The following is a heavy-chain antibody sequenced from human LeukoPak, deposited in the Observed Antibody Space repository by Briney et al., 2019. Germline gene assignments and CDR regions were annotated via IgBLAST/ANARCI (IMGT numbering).Heavy chain of an antibody. CDR3: LSGLYFSDDSGP. V-gene: IGHV3-21*01. CDR2: ITRSSNSI. CDR1: GLPFTSYS. Sequence: PGGSLRLSCAASGLPFTSYSMSWVRQAPGKGPEWVSAITRSSNSIYYADSVKGRFTISRDNAKRSVYLQMNSLRAEDTAIYYCLSGLYFSDDSGPWGPGTMVTVSS. J-gene: IGHJ3*01. D-gene: IGHD3-22*01.